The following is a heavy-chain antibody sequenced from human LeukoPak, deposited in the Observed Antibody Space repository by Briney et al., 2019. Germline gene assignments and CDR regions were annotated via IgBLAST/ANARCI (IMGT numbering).Heavy chain of an antibody. CDR2: IYYSGST. V-gene: IGHV4-59*08. D-gene: IGHD6-19*01. J-gene: IGHJ4*02. CDR1: GGSISSYY. CDR3: ARHRVGDSSGYNYPFDY. Sequence: SETLSLTCTVSGGSISSYYWSWIRQPPGKGLEWIGYIYYSGSTNYNPSLKSRVTISVDTSKNQFSLKLTSVTAADTAVYYCARHRVGDSSGYNYPFDYWGQGTLVTVSS.